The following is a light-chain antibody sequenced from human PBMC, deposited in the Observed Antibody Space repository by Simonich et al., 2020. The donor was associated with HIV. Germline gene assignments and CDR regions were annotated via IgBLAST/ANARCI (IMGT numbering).Light chain of an antibody. J-gene: IGKJ2*01. Sequence: DIQMTQSPSTLSASVGDRVTITCRASQSISSWLAWYQQKPGKAPKHLIYKASSLESGVPSRFSGSGSGTEFTLTISSLQPDDFATYYCQQYNSYRYTFGQGTKLEIK. CDR1: QSISSW. V-gene: IGKV1-5*03. CDR3: QQYNSYRYT. CDR2: KAS.